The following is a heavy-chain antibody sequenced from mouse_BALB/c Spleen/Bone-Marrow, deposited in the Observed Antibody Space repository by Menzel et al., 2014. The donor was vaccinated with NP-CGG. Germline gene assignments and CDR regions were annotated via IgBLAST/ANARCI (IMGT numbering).Heavy chain of an antibody. CDR3: AFYYYGSSPFAY. J-gene: IGHJ3*01. CDR2: IDPANGNT. V-gene: IGHV14-3*02. Sequence: VQLQQSGAELVKPGASVKLSCTASGFNIKDTYMHWVKQRPEQGLEWIGRIDPANGNTKYDPKFQGKATITADTPSNTAYLQLSILTSEDTAVYYCAFYYYGSSPFAYWGQGTLVTVSA. CDR1: GFNIKDTY. D-gene: IGHD1-1*01.